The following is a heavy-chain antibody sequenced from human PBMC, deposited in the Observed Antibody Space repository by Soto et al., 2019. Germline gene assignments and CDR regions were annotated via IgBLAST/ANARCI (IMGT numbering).Heavy chain of an antibody. Sequence: QVQLVQSGAEVKKPGASVKVSCKASGYTFTNYDINWVRQATGQGLEWMGWMNPKSGNTGYAQQFQGRVITXRSTSISTAYMELSSLRSEDTAVYYCVRVYGEIDYWGQGTLVTVSS. CDR1: GYTFTNYD. D-gene: IGHD4-17*01. V-gene: IGHV1-8*01. J-gene: IGHJ4*02. CDR2: MNPKSGNT. CDR3: VRVYGEIDY.